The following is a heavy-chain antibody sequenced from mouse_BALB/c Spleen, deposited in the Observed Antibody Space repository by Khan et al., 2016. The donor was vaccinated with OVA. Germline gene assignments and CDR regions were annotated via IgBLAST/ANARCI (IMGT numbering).Heavy chain of an antibody. D-gene: IGHD6-2*01. J-gene: IGHJ1*01. V-gene: IGHV9-1*02. Sequence: LVESGPELKKPGETVKISCKASGYTFTNYGMNWVKQAPGKGLKWMGWINTYTGEPTYADDFKGRFVFSLEPSASTAYLQISNLKNEDMTTYFCARISSYWYSDVWGAGTTGTVSS. CDR1: GYTFTNYG. CDR3: ARISSYWYSDV. CDR2: INTYTGEP.